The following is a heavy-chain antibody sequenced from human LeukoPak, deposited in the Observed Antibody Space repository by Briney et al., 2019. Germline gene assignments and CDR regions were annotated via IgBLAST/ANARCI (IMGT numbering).Heavy chain of an antibody. Sequence: SETLSLTCTVSGYSITSAYYWGWIRQSPGKGLDWIGCIYYSGSTKYNPSLKSRVTISVDTSKNQFSLKLSSVTAADTAVYYCARSYYGSGRYGPQFDYWGQGTLVTVSS. V-gene: IGHV4-38-2*02. CDR3: ARSYYGSGRYGPQFDY. CDR1: GYSITSAYY. J-gene: IGHJ4*02. CDR2: IYYSGST. D-gene: IGHD3-10*01.